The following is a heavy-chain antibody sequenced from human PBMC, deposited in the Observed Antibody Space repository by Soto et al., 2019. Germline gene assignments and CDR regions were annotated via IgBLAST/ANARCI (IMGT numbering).Heavy chain of an antibody. CDR1: GYTFTNFG. J-gene: IGHJ4*02. V-gene: IGHV1-18*01. Sequence: QVQLVQSGAEVKKPGASVKVSCKASGYTFTNFGISWVRQAPGQGLEWMGWISAYNGNTIYEQNIPGRVTMTTDTSPRSAYIKRRNLRSYDTPVYYCAIGVTQFDYCGQGTLVTVSS. D-gene: IGHD2-21*02. CDR2: ISAYNGNT. CDR3: AIGVTQFDY.